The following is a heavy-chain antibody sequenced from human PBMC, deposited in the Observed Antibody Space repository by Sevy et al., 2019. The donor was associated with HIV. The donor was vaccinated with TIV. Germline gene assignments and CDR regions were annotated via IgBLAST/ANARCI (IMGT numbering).Heavy chain of an antibody. CDR1: GGSISSYY. CDR2: IYTSGST. V-gene: IGHV4-4*07. CDR3: VRVSTPPPWIAAWYYFDY. D-gene: IGHD6-6*01. J-gene: IGHJ4*02. Sequence: SETLSLTCTVSGGSISSYYWSWIRQPAGKGLEWIGRIYTSGSTNYNPSLKSRVTMSVDTSKNQFSLRLSSVTAADTAVYYCVRVSTPPPWIAAWYYFDYWGQGTLVTVSS.